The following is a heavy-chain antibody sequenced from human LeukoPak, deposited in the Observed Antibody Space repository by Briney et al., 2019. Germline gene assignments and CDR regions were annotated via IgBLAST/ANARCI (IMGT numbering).Heavy chain of an antibody. Sequence: TPETLSLTCTVSGGSIRSSYYYWGWIRQPPGKGLEWIGSIYDSGSTYYNPSLKSRVTISVDRSKNQFSLKLSSVTAADTAVYYCARGGYDFWSGMPYYFDYWGQGTLVTVSS. V-gene: IGHV4-39*07. D-gene: IGHD3-3*01. CDR1: GGSIRSSYYY. CDR2: IYDSGST. J-gene: IGHJ4*02. CDR3: ARGGYDFWSGMPYYFDY.